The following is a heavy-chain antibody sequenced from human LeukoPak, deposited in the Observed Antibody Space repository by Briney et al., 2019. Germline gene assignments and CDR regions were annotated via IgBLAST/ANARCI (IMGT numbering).Heavy chain of an antibody. CDR1: GFTFSSYA. CDR2: ISGSGGST. CDR3: AIAPRRDGYNFGY. D-gene: IGHD5-24*01. V-gene: IGHV3-23*01. Sequence: PGGSLRLSCAASGFTFSSYAMSWVRQAPGKGLEWVSAISGSGGSTYYADSVKGRFTISRDNSKNTLYLQMNSLRAEDTAVYYCAIAPRRDGYNFGYWGQGTLVTVSS. J-gene: IGHJ4*02.